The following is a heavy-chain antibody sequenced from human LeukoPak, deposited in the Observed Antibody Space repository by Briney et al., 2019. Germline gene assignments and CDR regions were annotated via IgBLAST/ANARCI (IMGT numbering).Heavy chain of an antibody. CDR2: ISSNGGST. CDR3: ARGLWFGDTPPGY. D-gene: IGHD3-10*01. V-gene: IGHV3-64*01. J-gene: IGHJ4*02. CDR1: GFTFSSYA. Sequence: PGGSLRLSCAASGFTFSSYAMHWVRQAPGKGLEYVSAISSNGGSTYYANSVKGRFTISRDNSKNTLYLQMGSLRAEDTAVYYCARGLWFGDTPPGYWGQGTLVTVSS.